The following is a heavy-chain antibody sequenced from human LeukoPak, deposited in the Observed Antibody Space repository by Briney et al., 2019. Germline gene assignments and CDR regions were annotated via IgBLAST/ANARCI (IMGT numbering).Heavy chain of an antibody. CDR1: GFTFDDYA. CDR2: ISWNSGSI. CDR3: AKGGSGYYYVGAFDI. Sequence: GGSLRPSCAASGFTFDDYAMHWVRQAPGKGLEWVSGISWNSGSIGYADSVKGRFTISRDNAKNSLYLQMNSLRAEDMALYYCAKGGSGYYYVGAFDIWGQGTMVTVSS. V-gene: IGHV3-9*03. J-gene: IGHJ3*02. D-gene: IGHD3-22*01.